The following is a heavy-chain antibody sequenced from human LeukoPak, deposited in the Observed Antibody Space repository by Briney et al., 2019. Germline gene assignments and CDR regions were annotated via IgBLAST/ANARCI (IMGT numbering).Heavy chain of an antibody. D-gene: IGHD4-11*01. CDR3: ARDTSTELDY. Sequence: GGSLRLSCAASGFTFSSYGMHWVRQAPGKGLEWVAVVWYDGSSKYYADSVKGRFTISRDNSKNTLYLQMNSLRAEDTAVYYCARDTSTELDYWGQGTLVTVSS. CDR1: GFTFSSYG. J-gene: IGHJ4*02. CDR2: VWYDGSSK. V-gene: IGHV3-33*01.